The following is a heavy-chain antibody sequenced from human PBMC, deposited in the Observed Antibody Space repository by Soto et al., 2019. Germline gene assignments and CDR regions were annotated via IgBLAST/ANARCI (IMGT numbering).Heavy chain of an antibody. D-gene: IGHD1-26*01. V-gene: IGHV1-46*01. CDR2: INPSGGST. J-gene: IGHJ3*02. Sequence: PGQGLEWMGIINPSGGSTSYAQKFQGRVTMTRDTSTSTVYMELSSLRSEDTAVYYCARGGVGGPGTLDIWGQGTMVTVSS. CDR3: ARGGVGGPGTLDI.